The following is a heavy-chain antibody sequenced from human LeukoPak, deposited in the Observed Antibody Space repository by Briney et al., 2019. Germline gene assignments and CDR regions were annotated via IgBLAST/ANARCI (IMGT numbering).Heavy chain of an antibody. V-gene: IGHV1-18*01. J-gene: IGHJ4*02. D-gene: IGHD3-9*01. CDR3: ARDSLRYSEGAIYYFDY. CDR1: GYTFTSYG. Sequence: ASVKVSCKASGYTFTSYGISWVRQAPGQGLEWMGWISAYNGNTSYAQKLQGRVTMTTDTSTSTAYMELRSLRSDDTAVYYCARDSLRYSEGAIYYFDYWGQGTLVTVSS. CDR2: ISAYNGNT.